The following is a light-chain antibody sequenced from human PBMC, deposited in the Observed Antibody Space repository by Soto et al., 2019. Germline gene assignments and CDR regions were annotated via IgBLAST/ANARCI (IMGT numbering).Light chain of an antibody. CDR3: CSFAGRDTCVV. J-gene: IGLJ1*01. V-gene: IGLV2-11*01. Sequence: QSALTQPRSVSGSPGQSVTISCAGTSNDIGGYDYVSWYQQHPGSAPRLLIYDVNKRPSRVPDRFSGSKSGNTASLTISALRAEDEADYYCCSFAGRDTCVVFGTGTKVTVL. CDR2: DVN. CDR1: SNDIGGYDY.